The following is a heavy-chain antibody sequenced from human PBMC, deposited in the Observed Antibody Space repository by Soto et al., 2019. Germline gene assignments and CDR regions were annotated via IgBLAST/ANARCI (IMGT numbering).Heavy chain of an antibody. V-gene: IGHV4-34*01. CDR3: ARQKRGLWFGELLSAFDI. CDR2: INHSGST. J-gene: IGHJ3*02. D-gene: IGHD3-10*01. Sequence: SETLSLTCAVYGGSFSGYYWSWIRQPPGKGLEWIGEINHSGSTNYNPSLKSRVTISVDTSKNQSSLKLSSVTAADTAVYYCARQKRGLWFGELLSAFDIWGQGTMVTVSS. CDR1: GGSFSGYY.